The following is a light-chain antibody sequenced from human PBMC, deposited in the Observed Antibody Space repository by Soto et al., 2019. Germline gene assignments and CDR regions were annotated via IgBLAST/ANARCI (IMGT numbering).Light chain of an antibody. CDR3: QQCGNGYL. V-gene: IGKV3-11*01. CDR2: DAS. J-gene: IGKJ2*01. Sequence: EIVLTQSPATLSLSPGERATLSCRASQSVSRYLAWYQQKPGQPPRLLIYDASNRATGIPARFSGSASGTDFTLAISSQGPEVVAGCSCQQCGNGYLFGQGEKLAI. CDR1: QSVSRY.